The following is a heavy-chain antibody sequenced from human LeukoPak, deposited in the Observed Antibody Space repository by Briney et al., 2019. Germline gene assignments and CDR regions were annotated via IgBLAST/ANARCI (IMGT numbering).Heavy chain of an antibody. CDR1: GFTFSNYA. Sequence: GGSLRLSCVASGFTFSNYAMNWVRQAPGKGLEWVSGVSGGGSSIYYADSVKGRFTISRDNSKNTVYLQVNSLRAEDTAVYYCAKEGGIQLWLPINYWGQGTLVTVSS. CDR3: AKEGGIQLWLPINY. CDR2: VSGGGSSI. V-gene: IGHV3-23*01. D-gene: IGHD5-18*01. J-gene: IGHJ4*02.